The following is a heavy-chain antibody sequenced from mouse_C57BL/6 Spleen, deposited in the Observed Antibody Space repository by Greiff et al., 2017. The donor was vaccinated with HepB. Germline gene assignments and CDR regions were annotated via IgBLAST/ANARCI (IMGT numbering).Heavy chain of an antibody. Sequence: QVQLKESGPGLVQPSQSLSITCTVSGFSLTSYGVHWVRQSPGKGLEWLGVIWRGGSTDYNAAFMSRLSITKDNSKSQVFFKMNSLQADDTAIYYCAKNFGGYGNYGYFDVWGTGTTVTVSS. CDR2: IWRGGST. CDR1: GFSLTSYG. D-gene: IGHD2-10*02. V-gene: IGHV2-5*01. CDR3: AKNFGGYGNYGYFDV. J-gene: IGHJ1*03.